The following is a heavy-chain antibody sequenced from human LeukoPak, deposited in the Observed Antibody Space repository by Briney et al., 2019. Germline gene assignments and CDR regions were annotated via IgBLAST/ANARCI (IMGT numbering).Heavy chain of an antibody. CDR2: ISAYNGNT. CDR3: ARAYGSGSYYYYYYGMDV. J-gene: IGHJ6*02. CDR1: GYTFTSYG. D-gene: IGHD3-10*01. Sequence: ASVKVSCKASGYTFTSYGISWVRQAPGQGLEWMGWISAYNGNTNYAQKLQGRVTMTTDTSTSTAYMELRSLRSEDTAVYYCARAYGSGSYYYYYYGMDVWGQGTTVTVSS. V-gene: IGHV1-18*01.